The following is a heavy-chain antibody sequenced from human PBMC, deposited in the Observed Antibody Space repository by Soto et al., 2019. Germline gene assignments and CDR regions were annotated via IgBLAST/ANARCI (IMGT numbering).Heavy chain of an antibody. CDR1: GYSFTSLD. V-gene: IGHV1-46*01. D-gene: IGHD5-18*01. Sequence: ASLKVACRASGYSFTSLDSNSGRQTAGQGLEWMGIINPSGGSTSYAQKFQGRVTITRDTSASTVYMELSSLRSEDTAVYYCARVGRRGYSYGHFDYWGQGTLVTVSS. CDR3: ARVGRRGYSYGHFDY. J-gene: IGHJ4*02. CDR2: INPSGGST.